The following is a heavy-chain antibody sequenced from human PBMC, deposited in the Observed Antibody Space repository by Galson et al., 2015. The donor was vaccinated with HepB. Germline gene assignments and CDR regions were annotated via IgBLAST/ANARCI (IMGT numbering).Heavy chain of an antibody. V-gene: IGHV1-69*13. CDR1: GGTFSSYA. CDR3: ARGQGVAVAATPYGMDV. CDR2: IIPIFGTA. Sequence: SVKVSCKASGGTFSSYAISWVRQAPGQGLEWMGGIIPIFGTANYAQKFQGRVTITADESTSTAYMELSSLRSEDTAVYYCARGQGVAVAATPYGMDVWGQGTTVTVSS. J-gene: IGHJ6*02. D-gene: IGHD6-19*01.